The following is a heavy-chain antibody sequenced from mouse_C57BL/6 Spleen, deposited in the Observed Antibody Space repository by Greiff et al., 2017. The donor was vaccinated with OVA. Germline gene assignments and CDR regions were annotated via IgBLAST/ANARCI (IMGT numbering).Heavy chain of an antibody. D-gene: IGHD2-4*01. J-gene: IGHJ4*01. CDR3: ARGVYYDYPYAMDY. CDR2: FHPYNDDT. CDR1: GYTFTTYP. V-gene: IGHV1-47*01. Sequence: VQLQQSGAELVKPGASVKMSCKASGYTFTTYPIEWMKQNHGKSLEWIGNFHPYNDDTKYNEKFKSKATLTVEKSSSTVYLELSRLTSDDSAVYYCARGVYYDYPYAMDYWGQGTSVTVSS.